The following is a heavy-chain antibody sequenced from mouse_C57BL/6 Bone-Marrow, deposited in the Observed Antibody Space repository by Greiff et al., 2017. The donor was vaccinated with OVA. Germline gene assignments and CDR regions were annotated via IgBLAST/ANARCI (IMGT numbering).Heavy chain of an antibody. J-gene: IGHJ3*01. D-gene: IGHD1-1*01. Sequence: EVMLVESGGGLVQPGGSLSLSCAASGFTFTDYYMSWVRQPPGKALEWLGFIRNKANGYTTEYSASVKGRFTISRDNSQSILYLQMNALGAEDSATYYGARFGYGRSPWFAYWGQGTLVTVSA. CDR2: IRNKANGYTT. V-gene: IGHV7-3*01. CDR3: ARFGYGRSPWFAY. CDR1: GFTFTDYY.